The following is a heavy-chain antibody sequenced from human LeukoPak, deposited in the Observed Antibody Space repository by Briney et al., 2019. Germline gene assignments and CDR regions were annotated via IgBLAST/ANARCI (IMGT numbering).Heavy chain of an antibody. D-gene: IGHD7-27*01. V-gene: IGHV6-1*01. CDR2: TSYRSRWYN. CDR3: ARDPAGDLAFDS. J-gene: IGHJ3*02. Sequence: PSQTLSLTCAISGDSVSSNSAAWNWIRQSPSGGLEWLGRTSYRSRWYNDFALSVKSRITINPDTTKNQFSLRLNSVTPEDTAVYYCARDPAGDLAFDSWGQGTMVTVSS. CDR1: GDSVSSNSAA.